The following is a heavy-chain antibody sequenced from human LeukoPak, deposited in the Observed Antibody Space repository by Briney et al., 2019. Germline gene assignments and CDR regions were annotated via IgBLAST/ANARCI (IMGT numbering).Heavy chain of an antibody. J-gene: IGHJ4*02. V-gene: IGHV3-33*01. CDR1: GFTFSSYG. D-gene: IGHD6-19*01. CDR3: ARAPVAGSYYFDY. Sequence: GGSLRLSCAASGFTFSSYGMHWVRQAPGKGLEWVAVIWYDGSNKYYADSVKGRFTISRDNSKNTLYLQMNSLRAEDTAVYYCARAPVAGSYYFDYWGQGTLVTVSS. CDR2: IWYDGSNK.